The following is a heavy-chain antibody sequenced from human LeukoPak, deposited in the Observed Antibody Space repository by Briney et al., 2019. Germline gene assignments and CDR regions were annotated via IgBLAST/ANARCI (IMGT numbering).Heavy chain of an antibody. Sequence: TGESLRLSCTVSGFTFSSYWMHWVRQAPGKGLVWVSRISTDGSTTTYADSVKGRFTISRDNSKSTVYLQMDSLRVEDTAVYYCVRTGIRNDFWSGFDYWGQGSLVTVSS. CDR3: VRTGIRNDFWSGFDY. D-gene: IGHD3-3*01. CDR1: GFTFSSYW. J-gene: IGHJ4*02. CDR2: ISTDGSTT. V-gene: IGHV3-74*01.